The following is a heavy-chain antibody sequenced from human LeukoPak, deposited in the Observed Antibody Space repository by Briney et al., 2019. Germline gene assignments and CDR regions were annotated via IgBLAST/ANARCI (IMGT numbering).Heavy chain of an antibody. D-gene: IGHD6-13*01. CDR1: GGSISSYY. Sequence: PSETLSLTCTVSGGSISSYYWSWIRQPPGKGLEWIGYTNYSGSTNYNPSLKSRVTISVDTSKHQISLKVSSVTAADTAVYYCARDNHLAAGGPAGFDPWGQGTLVTVSS. CDR3: ARDNHLAAGGPAGFDP. V-gene: IGHV4-59*12. J-gene: IGHJ5*02. CDR2: TNYSGST.